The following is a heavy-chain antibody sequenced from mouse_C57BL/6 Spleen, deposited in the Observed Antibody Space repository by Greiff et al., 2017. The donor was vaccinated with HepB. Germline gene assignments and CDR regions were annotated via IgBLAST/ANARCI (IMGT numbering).Heavy chain of an antibody. Sequence: EVQLQQSGPELVKPGASVKISCKASGYTFTDYYMNWVKQSHGKSLEWIGDINPNNGGTSYNQKFKGKATLTVDKSSSTAYMELRSLTSEDSAVYYCARALLYYGSQAFDDWGQGTTLTVSS. V-gene: IGHV1-26*01. CDR3: ARALLYYGSQAFDD. D-gene: IGHD1-1*01. CDR1: GYTFTDYY. J-gene: IGHJ2*01. CDR2: INPNNGGT.